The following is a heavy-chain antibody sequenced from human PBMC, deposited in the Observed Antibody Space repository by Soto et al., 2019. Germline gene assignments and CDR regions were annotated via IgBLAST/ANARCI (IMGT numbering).Heavy chain of an antibody. J-gene: IGHJ4*02. D-gene: IGHD6-13*01. CDR1: GGSVSSGNYY. Sequence: NPSETLSLTCTVSGGSVSSGNYYWNWIRQSPGKGLEWIGYMYYSGSTNYNPSLKSRVTISVDTSKNQFSLKLSSVTAADTAVYYCASWYSSSWSNFDYWGKGTLVTVSS. CDR3: ASWYSSSWSNFDY. CDR2: MYYSGST. V-gene: IGHV4-61*01.